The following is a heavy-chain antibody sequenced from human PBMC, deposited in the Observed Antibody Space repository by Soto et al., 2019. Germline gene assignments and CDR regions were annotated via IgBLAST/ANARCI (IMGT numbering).Heavy chain of an antibody. CDR3: AKTAANPFGDFVFDR. V-gene: IGHV3-23*01. CDR1: RFTFGDYP. Sequence: PXESLSLSCVASRFTFGDYPMNWVRQAPGKGLEWVSGISDTSIDTYYADSVKGRFTISRDNSQSMLFLHMSSLRAEDTALYYCAKTAANPFGDFVFDRWGQGTLVTVSS. CDR2: ISDTSIDT. J-gene: IGHJ5*02. D-gene: IGHD4-17*01.